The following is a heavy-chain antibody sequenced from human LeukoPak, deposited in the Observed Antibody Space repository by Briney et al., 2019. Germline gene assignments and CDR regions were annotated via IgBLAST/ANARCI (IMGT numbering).Heavy chain of an antibody. CDR1: GYTFAGYY. V-gene: IGHV1-2*02. Sequence: ALVKVSCKASGYTFAGYYMHWVRQAPGQGLEWMGWINPNSGGTNYAQKFQGRVTMTRDTSISTAYMELSRLRSDDTAVYYCASSSGSYCGGDCYSPYYYYGMDVWGQGTTVTVSS. J-gene: IGHJ6*02. CDR2: INPNSGGT. D-gene: IGHD2-21*02. CDR3: ASSSGSYCGGDCYSPYYYYGMDV.